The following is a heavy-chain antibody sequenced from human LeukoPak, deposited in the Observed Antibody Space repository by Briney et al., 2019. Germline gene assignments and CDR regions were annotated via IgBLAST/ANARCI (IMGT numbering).Heavy chain of an antibody. D-gene: IGHD3-3*01. J-gene: IGHJ4*02. CDR2: ISAYNGNT. Sequence: ASVKVSCKASGYTFTSYGISWVRQAPGQGLEWMGWISAYNGNTNYAQKLQGRVTMTTDTSTSTAYMELRSLRSDDTAVYYCARVAPGYYDFWSGYFGIGKTGNYFDYWGQGTLVTVSS. V-gene: IGHV1-18*01. CDR1: GYTFTSYG. CDR3: ARVAPGYYDFWSGYFGIGKTGNYFDY.